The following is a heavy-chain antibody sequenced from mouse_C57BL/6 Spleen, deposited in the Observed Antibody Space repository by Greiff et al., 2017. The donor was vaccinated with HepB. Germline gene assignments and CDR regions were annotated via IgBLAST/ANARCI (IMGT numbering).Heavy chain of an antibody. Sequence: VKLMESGAELVRPGTSVKMSCKASGYTFTNYWIGWAKQRPGHGLEWIGDIYPGGGYTNYNEKFKGKATLTADKSSSTAYMQISSLTSEDSAIYYCAGGGDGYLDYWGQGTTLTVSS. J-gene: IGHJ2*01. D-gene: IGHD2-3*01. CDR1: GYTFTNYW. V-gene: IGHV1-63*01. CDR3: AGGGDGYLDY. CDR2: IYPGGGYT.